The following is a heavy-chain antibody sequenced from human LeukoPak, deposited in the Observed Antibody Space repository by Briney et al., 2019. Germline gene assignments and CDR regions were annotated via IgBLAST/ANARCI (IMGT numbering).Heavy chain of an antibody. V-gene: IGHV1-18*01. CDR1: GYTFTSFG. CDR2: ISAYNGYA. D-gene: IGHD2-15*01. Sequence: ASVKVSCKASGYTFTSFGISWVRQAPGQGLEWMGWISAYNGYAKYAQNVQGRVTMTTDTSTSTAYMDLRSLRSDDTAVYYCARNDSSAYDYWGQGTLVTVSS. CDR3: ARNDSSAYDY. J-gene: IGHJ4*02.